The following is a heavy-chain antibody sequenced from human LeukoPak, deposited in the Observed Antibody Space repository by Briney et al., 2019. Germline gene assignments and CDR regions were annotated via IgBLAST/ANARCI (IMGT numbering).Heavy chain of an antibody. D-gene: IGHD6-13*01. CDR2: ISAGGGST. J-gene: IGHJ4*02. CDR3: ARGAAAGRYYFDY. Sequence: GGPLRLSCAASGFTFSSYAMSWVRQAPGKGLEWVSAISAGGGSTNYADSVKGRFTISRDNAKNSLYLQMNSLRAEDTALYHCARGAAAGRYYFDYWGQGTLVTVSS. CDR1: GFTFSSYA. V-gene: IGHV3-23*01.